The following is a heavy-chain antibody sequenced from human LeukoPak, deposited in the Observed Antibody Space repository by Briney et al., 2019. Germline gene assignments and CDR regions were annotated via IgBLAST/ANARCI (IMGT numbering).Heavy chain of an antibody. Sequence: SETLSLTCTVSGGSISSGGYYWSWIRQPPGKGLEWIGYIYHSGSTYYNPSLKSRVTISVDRSKNQFSLKLSSVTAADTAVYYCARGAYGSGSYYPSNFDYWGQGTLVTVSS. CDR2: IYHSGST. D-gene: IGHD3-10*01. V-gene: IGHV4-30-2*01. CDR3: ARGAYGSGSYYPSNFDY. CDR1: GGSISSGGYY. J-gene: IGHJ4*02.